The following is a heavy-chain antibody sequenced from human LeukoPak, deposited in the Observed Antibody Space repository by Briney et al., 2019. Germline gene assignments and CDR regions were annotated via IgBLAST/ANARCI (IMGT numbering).Heavy chain of an antibody. CDR3: AKSSYYDASGYYREFYFDS. D-gene: IGHD3-22*01. CDR1: GFSFSNYA. Sequence: EGSLRLSCVSSGFSFSNYAMSWVRQAPGKGLEWVSSISGSGGSTHYVDSVKGRFTISRDKTKNTLYLQMNSLRAEDTAVYYCAKSSYYDASGYYREFYFDSWGQGTLVTVSS. CDR2: ISGSGGST. J-gene: IGHJ4*02. V-gene: IGHV3-23*01.